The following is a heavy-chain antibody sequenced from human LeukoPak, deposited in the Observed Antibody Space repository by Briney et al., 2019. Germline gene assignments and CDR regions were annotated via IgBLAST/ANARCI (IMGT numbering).Heavy chain of an antibody. V-gene: IGHV1-69*05. D-gene: IGHD3-16*01. Sequence: GASLKVSCKASGGTFSSYAISWVRQAPGQGLEWMGRIIPIFGTANYAQKFQGRVTITTDESTSTAYMELSSLRSEDTAVYYCARDVWGSYEGFDYWGQGTLVTVSS. CDR2: IIPIFGTA. J-gene: IGHJ4*02. CDR3: ARDVWGSYEGFDY. CDR1: GGTFSSYA.